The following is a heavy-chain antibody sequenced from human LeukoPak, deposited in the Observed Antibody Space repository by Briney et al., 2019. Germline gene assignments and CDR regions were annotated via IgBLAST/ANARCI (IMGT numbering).Heavy chain of an antibody. V-gene: IGHV3-49*05. CDR2: IRGKALGWTT. D-gene: IGHD3-3*01. CDR1: GFTFADYG. J-gene: IGHJ4*02. CDR3: STDFWRLGFDY. Sequence: NPGGSLRLSCIGSGFTFADYGLSWFRQAPGKGLEWVGFIRGKALGWTTEYAASVKGRFSMSRDDSKNIAYLQMDNLKTEDTAVYYCSTDFWRLGFDYWGQGTPVTVSS.